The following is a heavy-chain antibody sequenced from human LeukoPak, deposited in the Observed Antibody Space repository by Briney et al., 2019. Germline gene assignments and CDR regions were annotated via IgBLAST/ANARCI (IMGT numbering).Heavy chain of an antibody. CDR2: ISLRGLT. J-gene: IGHJ4*02. D-gene: IGHD2-15*01. V-gene: IGHV4-4*02. CDR1: GGSISNTNW. CDR3: SRENGACSPFGY. Sequence: PSETLSLTCGVSGGSISNTNWWSWVRQPPGQGLEWIGEISLRGLTNYNPSLKSRVTVSLDKSKNHLSLNLTSVTAADTAVYYCSRENGACSPFGYWGQGTLVTVPS.